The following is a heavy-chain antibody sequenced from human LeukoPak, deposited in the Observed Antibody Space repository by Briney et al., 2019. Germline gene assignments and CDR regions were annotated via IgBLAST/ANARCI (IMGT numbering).Heavy chain of an antibody. V-gene: IGHV1-18*01. Sequence: GASVKVSCKASGYTFTSYGISWVRQAPGQGLEWMGWISAYNGNTNYAQKPQGRVTMTTDTSTSTAYMELRSLRSDDTAVYYCARTNYGSGSYYNVYWGQGTLVTVSS. CDR3: ARTNYGSGSYYNVY. CDR2: ISAYNGNT. CDR1: GYTFTSYG. D-gene: IGHD3-10*01. J-gene: IGHJ4*02.